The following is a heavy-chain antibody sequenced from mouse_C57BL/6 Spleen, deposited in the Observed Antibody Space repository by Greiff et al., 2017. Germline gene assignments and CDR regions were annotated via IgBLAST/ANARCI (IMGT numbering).Heavy chain of an antibody. CDR3: ARGITGPYYFDY. J-gene: IGHJ2*01. V-gene: IGHV1-69*01. CDR1: GYTFTSYW. D-gene: IGHD4-1*01. CDR2: IDPSDSYT. Sequence: VQLQQPGTELVMPGASVKLSCKASGYTFTSYWMHWVKQRPGQGLEWIGEIDPSDSYTNYNQKFKGKSTLTVDKSSSTAYMQLSSLTSEDSAVYYCARGITGPYYFDYWGQGTTLTVSS.